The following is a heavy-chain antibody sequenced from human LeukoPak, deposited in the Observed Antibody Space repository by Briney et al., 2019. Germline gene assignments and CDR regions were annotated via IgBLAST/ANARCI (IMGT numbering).Heavy chain of an antibody. CDR1: GYTFSTYY. CDR3: ARARGYGDYVFYY. V-gene: IGHV1-46*01. D-gene: IGHD4-17*01. CDR2: INPSGGTT. J-gene: IGHJ4*02. Sequence: ASVKVSCKASGYTFSTYYMSWVRQAPGQGLERMGLINPSGGTTTYSQKFQGRVTMTRDTPTSTVHMELSSLRSEDTAVYYCARARGYGDYVFYYWGQGTLVTVSS.